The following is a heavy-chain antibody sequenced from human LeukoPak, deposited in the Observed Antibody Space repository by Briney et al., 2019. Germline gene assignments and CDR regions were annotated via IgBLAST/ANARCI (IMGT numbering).Heavy chain of an antibody. CDR3: ARDKMATTFDY. D-gene: IGHD5-24*01. CDR1: GGSISSSSYY. CDR2: IYYSGST. J-gene: IGHJ4*02. V-gene: IGHV4-39*07. Sequence: SETLSLTCTVSGGSISSSSYYWGWIRQPPGKGLEWIGSIYYSGSTYYNPSLKSRVTISVDTSKNQFSLKLSSVTAADTAVYYCARDKMATTFDYWGQGTLVTVSS.